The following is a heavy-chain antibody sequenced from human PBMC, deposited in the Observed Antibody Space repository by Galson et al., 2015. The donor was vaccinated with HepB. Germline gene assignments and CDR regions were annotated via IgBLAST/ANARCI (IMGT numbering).Heavy chain of an antibody. CDR1: GFTFSSYW. J-gene: IGHJ6*02. CDR3: ARDKMVGATRNYYYGMDV. V-gene: IGHV3-7*01. Sequence: SLRLSCAASGFTFSSYWMSWVRQAPGKGLEWVANIKQDGSEKYYVDSVKGRFTISRDNAKNSLYLQMNSLRAEDTAVYYCARDKMVGATRNYYYGMDVWGQGTTVTVSS. D-gene: IGHD1-26*01. CDR2: IKQDGSEK.